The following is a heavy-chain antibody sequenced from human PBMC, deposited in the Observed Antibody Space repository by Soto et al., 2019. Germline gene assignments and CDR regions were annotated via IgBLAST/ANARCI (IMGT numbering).Heavy chain of an antibody. CDR1: GFTFSDYY. J-gene: IGHJ4*02. CDR2: ISSSDSNI. D-gene: IGHD3-22*01. V-gene: IGHV3-11*01. Sequence: GGSLRLSCVASGFTFSDYYMSWIRQAPGKGLEWVSYISSSDSNIYYADSVKGRFTISRDNAKNSLYLQMNSLRAEDTAVYYCARDLGYYDSSGYFDYWGQGTLVTVSS. CDR3: ARDLGYYDSSGYFDY.